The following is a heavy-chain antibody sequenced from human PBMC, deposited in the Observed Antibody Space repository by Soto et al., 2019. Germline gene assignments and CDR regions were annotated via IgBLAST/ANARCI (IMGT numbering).Heavy chain of an antibody. J-gene: IGHJ4*02. Sequence: QVQLQESGPGLVKPSQTLSLTCTVSGGSISSGGYYWSWIRQHPGKGLEWIGYIYYSGSTYYNPSLMSRVTISVDTSKNQFSLKLSSVTAADTAVYYCARATGTYYYDSSGYSLDYWGQGTLVTVSS. CDR1: GGSISSGGYY. CDR2: IYYSGST. V-gene: IGHV4-31*03. D-gene: IGHD3-22*01. CDR3: ARATGTYYYDSSGYSLDY.